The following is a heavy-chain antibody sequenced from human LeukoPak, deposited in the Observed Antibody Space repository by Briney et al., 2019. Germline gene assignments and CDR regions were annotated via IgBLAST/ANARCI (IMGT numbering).Heavy chain of an antibody. D-gene: IGHD5-18*01. J-gene: IGHJ3*02. CDR3: ARVLPLPTHAFDI. CDR2: IKQDGSEK. Sequence: PGGSLRLSCAASGFTFSSYWMSWVRQAPGKGLEWVANIKQDGSEKYYVDSVKGRFTISRDNAKNSLYLQMNSLRAEDTAVYYCARVLPLPTHAFDIWGQGTMVTVSS. CDR1: GFTFSSYW. V-gene: IGHV3-7*01.